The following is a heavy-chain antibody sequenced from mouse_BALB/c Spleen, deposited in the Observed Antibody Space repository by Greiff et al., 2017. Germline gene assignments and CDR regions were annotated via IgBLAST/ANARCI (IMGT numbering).Heavy chain of an antibody. CDR2: IDPSDSYT. CDR1: GYTFTSYW. Sequence: QVQLQQPGAELVKPGASVKMSCKASGYTFTSYWMHWVKQRPGQGLEWIGTIDPSDSYTSYNQKFKGKATLTVDTSSSTAYMQLSSLTSEDSAVYYCTRGEPDYWGQGTTLTVSS. J-gene: IGHJ2*01. V-gene: IGHV1S127*01. CDR3: TRGEPDY.